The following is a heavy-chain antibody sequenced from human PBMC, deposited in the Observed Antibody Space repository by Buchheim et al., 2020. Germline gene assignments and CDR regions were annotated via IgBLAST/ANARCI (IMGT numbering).Heavy chain of an antibody. D-gene: IGHD2-21*01. V-gene: IGHV1-46*01. Sequence: QVQLVQSGAEVKKPGASVKLSCTASGITSTGYYMHWVRQAPGQGLEWMGTINPSVGAATYAQRFRGRVTITSYTSTSTFYMDMSSLTSEDTALYYCAKSRMWFSGNSWG. CDR2: INPSVGAA. CDR1: GITSTGYY. CDR3: AKSRMWFSGNS. J-gene: IGHJ5*01.